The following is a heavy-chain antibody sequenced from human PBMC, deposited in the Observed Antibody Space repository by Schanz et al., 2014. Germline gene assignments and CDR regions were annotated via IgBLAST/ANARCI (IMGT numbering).Heavy chain of an antibody. D-gene: IGHD3-22*01. CDR3: ARAGQDYSDSSGYATYYFGN. CDR1: GGTFSSFA. J-gene: IGHJ4*02. Sequence: QVQLVQSGAEVKKPGSSVKVSCKASGGTFSSFAIFWVRQAPGQGLEWMGTIIPILDITNYAQKFQGRVTITADKSTSTAYMELSNLRSEHTAVYYCARAGQDYSDSSGYATYYFGNWGQGTLVTVSS. CDR2: IIPILDIT. V-gene: IGHV1-69*04.